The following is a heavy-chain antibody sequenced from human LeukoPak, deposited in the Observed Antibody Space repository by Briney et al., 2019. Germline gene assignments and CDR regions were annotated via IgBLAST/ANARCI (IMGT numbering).Heavy chain of an antibody. V-gene: IGHV4-30-2*01. CDR3: ARVGGATYYYGSGSSSVFDP. Sequence: SQTLSLTCAVSGGSISSGGYSWGWIRQPPGKGLEWIGYIYHSGSTYYNPSLKSRVTISVDRSKNQFSLKLSSVTAADTAVYYCARVGGATYYYGSGSSSVFDPWGQGTLVTVSS. J-gene: IGHJ5*02. D-gene: IGHD3-10*01. CDR1: GGSISSGGYS. CDR2: IYHSGST.